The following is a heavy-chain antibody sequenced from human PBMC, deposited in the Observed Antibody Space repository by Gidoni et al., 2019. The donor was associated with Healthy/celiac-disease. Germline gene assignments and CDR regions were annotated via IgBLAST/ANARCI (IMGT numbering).Heavy chain of an antibody. CDR3: TTDDIYTYYYYGMDV. D-gene: IGHD4-4*01. CDR2: IKSKADGGTT. J-gene: IGHJ6*04. CDR1: GFTFRNAW. V-gene: IGHV3-15*01. Sequence: EVQLVDSGGGLVKPGGSLRLSCAASGFTFRNAWIRWVRQAPGKGLEGVGRIKSKADGGTTDYAAHVKGRFTISRDDSKNTLYLQMNRLKTEDTAVYYCTTDDIYTYYYYGMDVWGKGTTVTVSS.